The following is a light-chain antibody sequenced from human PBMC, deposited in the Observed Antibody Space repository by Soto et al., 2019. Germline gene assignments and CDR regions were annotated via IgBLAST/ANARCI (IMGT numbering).Light chain of an antibody. Sequence: EIVMTQSTATRSVSPGERAILSCRASQSVSINLAWYQQKPGQAPRLFIYGASTRATGVPARFSGSGSGTEFTLAISSLQSEDFAVYFCQQYHDRWTFGQVTKVDI. V-gene: IGKV3-15*01. CDR2: GAS. CDR3: QQYHDRWT. CDR1: QSVSIN. J-gene: IGKJ1*01.